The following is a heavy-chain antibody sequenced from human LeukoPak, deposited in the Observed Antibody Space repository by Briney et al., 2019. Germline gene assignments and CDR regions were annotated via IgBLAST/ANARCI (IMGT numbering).Heavy chain of an antibody. V-gene: IGHV4-4*02. D-gene: IGHD3-3*01. CDR3: ARGDFWSAYKLDP. J-gene: IGHJ5*02. CDR2: IYYSGST. Sequence: SETLSLSCAVSGGSISSSNWWSWVRQPPGKGLEWIGYIYYSGSTSYNPSLKSRVTISVDTSKNQFSLRLSSVTAADTAVYYCARGDFWSAYKLDPWGQGTLVTVSS. CDR1: GGSISSSNW.